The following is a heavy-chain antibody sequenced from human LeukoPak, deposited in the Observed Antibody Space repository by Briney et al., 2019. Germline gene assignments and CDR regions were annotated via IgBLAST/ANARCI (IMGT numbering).Heavy chain of an antibody. CDR2: IYTSGST. J-gene: IGHJ4*02. V-gene: IGHV4-4*07. CDR1: GGSISSYY. Sequence: SETLSLTCTVSGGSISSYYWSWIRQPAGKGLEWIGRIYTSGSTNYNPSLKSRVTMSVDTSKNQFSLKLSSVTAADTAVYYCARDFILAAAGTPHRYYFDYWGQGTLVTVSS. CDR3: ARDFILAAAGTPHRYYFDY. D-gene: IGHD6-13*01.